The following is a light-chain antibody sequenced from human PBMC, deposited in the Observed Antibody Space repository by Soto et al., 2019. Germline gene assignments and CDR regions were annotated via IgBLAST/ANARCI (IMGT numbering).Light chain of an antibody. CDR3: LEDHNCPLS. J-gene: IGKJ4*01. V-gene: IGKV1-6*01. CDR1: QGIGND. CDR2: AVS. Sequence: AIQMTQSPSSLSVSVGDRVTITCRASQGIGNDVGWYQQKTGKAPKLLIYAVSSLQSGVLSRFSVSITLTVFTHTISSLQPEDFATYDCLEDHNCPLSFGGGIKVEIK.